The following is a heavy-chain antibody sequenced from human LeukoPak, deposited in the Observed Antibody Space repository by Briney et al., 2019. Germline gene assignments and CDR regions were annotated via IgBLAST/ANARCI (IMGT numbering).Heavy chain of an antibody. V-gene: IGHV4-39*01. CDR3: ARYGDADYVPY. J-gene: IGHJ4*02. D-gene: IGHD4-17*01. Sequence: PSETLSLTCTVSGGSISSSSYYWGWIRQPPGKGLEWIGNIYYSGSIYQNPSLKSRVTISVDTSKNQFSLKLSSVTAADTAVYYCARYGDADYVPYWGQGTLVTVSS. CDR1: GGSISSSSYY. CDR2: IYYSGSI.